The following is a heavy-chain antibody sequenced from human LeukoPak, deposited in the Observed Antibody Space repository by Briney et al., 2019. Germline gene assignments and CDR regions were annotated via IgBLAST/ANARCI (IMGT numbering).Heavy chain of an antibody. J-gene: IGHJ6*03. CDR3: ARDAFSYGSGSPAKPYYYYYMDV. V-gene: IGHV4-39*07. CDR2: IYYSGST. CDR1: GGSISSSSYY. D-gene: IGHD3-10*01. Sequence: SETLSLTCTVSGGSISSSSYYWGWIRQPPGKGLEWIGNIYYSGSTYYNPSLKSRVTISVDTSKNQFSLKLSSVTAADTAVYYCARDAFSYGSGSPAKPYYYYYMDVWGKGTTVTISS.